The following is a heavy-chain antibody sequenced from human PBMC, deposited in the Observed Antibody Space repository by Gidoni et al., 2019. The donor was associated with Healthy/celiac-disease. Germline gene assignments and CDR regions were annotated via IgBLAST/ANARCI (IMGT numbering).Heavy chain of an antibody. CDR2: IGGSCGST. D-gene: IGHD2-8*01. Sequence: EVQLLESGGGLVHPGGSLRLSCAASGLPFSSYAMSWVRQATGKGLEWVSAIGGSCGSTYYADSVKGRFTISRDNSKNTLYLQMNSLRAEDTAVYYCAKDPIVREGMDVWGQGTTVTVSS. J-gene: IGHJ6*02. CDR1: GLPFSSYA. V-gene: IGHV3-23*01. CDR3: AKDPIVREGMDV.